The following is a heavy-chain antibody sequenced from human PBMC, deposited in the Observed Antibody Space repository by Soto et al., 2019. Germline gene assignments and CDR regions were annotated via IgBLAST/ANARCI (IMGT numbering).Heavy chain of an antibody. J-gene: IGHJ4*02. CDR3: ARGTVTTGSYDS. D-gene: IGHD4-17*01. V-gene: IGHV4-34*01. Sequence: QVQLQQWGAGLLKPSETLSLTCVVYGGSLSGYYWHWIRQPPRKGLEWIGEINQSGSTNYNPSLKSRVXXXVXXSKNQFSLKVSSVTAADTAVYYCARGTVTTGSYDSWGQGTLVTVSS. CDR1: GGSLSGYY. CDR2: INQSGST.